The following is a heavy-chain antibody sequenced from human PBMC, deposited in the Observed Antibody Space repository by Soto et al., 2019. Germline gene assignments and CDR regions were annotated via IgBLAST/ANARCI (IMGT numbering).Heavy chain of an antibody. CDR2: LTPNNGDT. CDR1: GYTFTNYD. CDR3: ARENGDFDY. D-gene: IGHD1-1*01. Sequence: QVQLVQSGAEVKKPGASVKVSCKAAGYTFTNYDINCVRQASGQGLEWMGWLTPNNGDTGIAQKFQGRLTMTRNTSISTAYMELSSLRSEDTAVYYCARENGDFDYWGQGSQVTVSS. V-gene: IGHV1-8*01. J-gene: IGHJ4*02.